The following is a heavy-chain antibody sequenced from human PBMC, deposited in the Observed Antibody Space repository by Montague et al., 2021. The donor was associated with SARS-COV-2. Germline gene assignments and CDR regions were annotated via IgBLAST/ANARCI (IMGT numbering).Heavy chain of an antibody. CDR3: ARARENYDILTGYAYYFDY. D-gene: IGHD3-9*01. V-gene: IGHV4-59*01. CDR1: GGSISRYY. J-gene: IGHJ4*02. Sequence: SETLSLTCTVSGGSISRYYRNWTRQPPGKGLEWIAFIYYSGSTNYNPSLTRRVPISVDTSKNQIFLKLSSVTAADTDVYYCARARENYDILTGYAYYFDYWGQGTLVTVSS. CDR2: IYYSGST.